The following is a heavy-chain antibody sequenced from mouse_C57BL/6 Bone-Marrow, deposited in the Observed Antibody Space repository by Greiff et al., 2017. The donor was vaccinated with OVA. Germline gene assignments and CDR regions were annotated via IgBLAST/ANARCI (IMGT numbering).Heavy chain of an antibody. CDR3: AKYHYSSRDFDY. J-gene: IGHJ2*01. D-gene: IGHD1-1*01. V-gene: IGHV1-81*01. CDR1: GYTFTSYG. Sequence: VKLQQSGAELARPGASVKLSCKASGYTFTSYGISWVKQRTGQGLEWIGEIYPRSGNTYYNEKFKGKATLTADKSSSTAYMELRSLTSEDSAVYFCAKYHYSSRDFDYWGQGTTLTVSS. CDR2: IYPRSGNT.